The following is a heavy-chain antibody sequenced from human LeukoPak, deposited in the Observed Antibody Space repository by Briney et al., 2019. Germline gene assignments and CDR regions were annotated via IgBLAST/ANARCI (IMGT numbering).Heavy chain of an antibody. J-gene: IGHJ4*02. CDR1: GFTFSSYA. Sequence: GGSLRLSCAASGFTFSSYAMHWVRQAPGKGLEWVAVISYDGSNKYYADSVKGRFTISRDNSKNTLYLQMNSLRAEDTAVYYCARGSEATPSLEYWGQGTLVTVSS. CDR3: ARGSEATPSLEY. D-gene: IGHD3-3*01. CDR2: ISYDGSNK. V-gene: IGHV3-30-3*01.